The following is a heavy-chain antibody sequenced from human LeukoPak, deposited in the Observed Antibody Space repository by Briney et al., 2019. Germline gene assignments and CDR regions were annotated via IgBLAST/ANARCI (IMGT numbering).Heavy chain of an antibody. V-gene: IGHV3-21*01. CDR2: ISTSSSYI. D-gene: IGHD4-11*01. CDR1: GFTFKSYA. J-gene: IGHJ4*02. CDR3: ATMTNVDY. Sequence: GGSLRLSCATSGFTFKSYAMNWVRQSPGKGLEWVSSISTSSSYIHYADSVKGRFTISRDNAKNSLYLQMNSLRAEDTAVYYCATMTNVDYWGQGTLVTVSS.